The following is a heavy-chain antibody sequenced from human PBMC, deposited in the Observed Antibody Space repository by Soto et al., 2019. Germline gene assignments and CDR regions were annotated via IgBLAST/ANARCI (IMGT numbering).Heavy chain of an antibody. V-gene: IGHV3-33*01. CDR2: IWYDGSNK. CDR3: MGWGDNRAFEY. CDR1: GFTFSSHG. Sequence: QVQLVESGGGVVQPGRSLRLACVASGFTFSSHGMHWVRQAPGKGLEWVAVIWYDGSNKYYTDSVKGRFTISRDNSKSTLYLQMNSLRAEDTAVYYCMGWGDNRAFEYWGQGTLVTVSS. D-gene: IGHD3-16*01. J-gene: IGHJ4*02.